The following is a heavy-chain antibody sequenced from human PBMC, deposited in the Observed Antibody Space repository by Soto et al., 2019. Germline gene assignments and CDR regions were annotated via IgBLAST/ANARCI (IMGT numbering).Heavy chain of an antibody. CDR1: GGSISSGDYY. CDR3: ARWWSGSRQGFDP. J-gene: IGHJ5*02. V-gene: IGHV4-31*03. D-gene: IGHD3-3*01. Sequence: QVPLQESGPGLVKPSQTLPLTCTVSGGSISSGDYYWSWIRQHAEKGLEWIGYIYHSGSTYYNPSLKSRVTISVDTSKNQFSLKLSSVTAADTAVYYCARWWSGSRQGFDPWGQGTLVTVSS. CDR2: IYHSGST.